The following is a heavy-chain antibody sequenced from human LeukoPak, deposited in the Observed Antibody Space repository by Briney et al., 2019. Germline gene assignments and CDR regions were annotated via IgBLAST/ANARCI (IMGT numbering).Heavy chain of an antibody. CDR1: GYTFTSYG. J-gene: IGHJ5*02. CDR2: INPYNGNT. V-gene: IGHV1-18*01. Sequence: ASVKVSCKASGYTFTSYGISWVRQAPGQGLEWMGWINPYNGNTNYAQKFQGRVTMTTDTSTSTAYMELRSLRSDDTAVYYCARDGTRWQQLAYWFGPWGQGTLVTVSS. CDR3: ARDGTRWQQLAYWFGP. D-gene: IGHD6-13*01.